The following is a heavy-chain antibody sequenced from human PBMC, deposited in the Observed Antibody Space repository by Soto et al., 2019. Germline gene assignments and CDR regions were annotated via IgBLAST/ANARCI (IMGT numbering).Heavy chain of an antibody. J-gene: IGHJ4*02. CDR3: GRCTGTSCHLGADF. CDR1: GFTFSNYA. V-gene: IGHV3-30-3*01. Sequence: GGSLRLSCAASGFTFSNYALHWVRQSPGRGLEWVALISLDGNNKYYANSVKGRFTISRDNSKNTLYLQMNSLRAEDTSVYYCGRCTGTSCHLGADFWGQGTLVTVSS. D-gene: IGHD2-2*01. CDR2: ISLDGNNK.